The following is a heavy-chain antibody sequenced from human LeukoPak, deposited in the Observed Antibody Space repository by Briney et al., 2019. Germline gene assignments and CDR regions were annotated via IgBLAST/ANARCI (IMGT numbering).Heavy chain of an antibody. D-gene: IGHD6-19*01. CDR1: GGSISSSY. J-gene: IGHJ4*02. CDR3: ARVDDSRSGWYFVDH. Sequence: SETLSLTCTVSGGSISSSYWTWIRQPAGKGLEWIGRIYSSGSTNYNPSLKSRLTMSVDTSRNQFSLKLNSVTAADTAVYYCARVDDSRSGWYFVDHWGQGIQVTVSS. V-gene: IGHV4-4*07. CDR2: IYSSGST.